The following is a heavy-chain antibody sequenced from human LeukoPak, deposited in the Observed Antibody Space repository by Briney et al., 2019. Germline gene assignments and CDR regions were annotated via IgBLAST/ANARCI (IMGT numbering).Heavy chain of an antibody. Sequence: PGGSLRLSCAASGFTFSSHAMSWVRQAPGKGLEWVSVISNSGGSTYYADSVKGRFTISRDNSKNTLYLRMNSLRAEDTAVYYCAKDDDPRQLVPGVDYWGQGTLVTVSS. CDR3: AKDDDPRQLVPGVDY. CDR1: GFTFSSHA. V-gene: IGHV3-23*01. J-gene: IGHJ4*02. CDR2: ISNSGGST. D-gene: IGHD6-13*01.